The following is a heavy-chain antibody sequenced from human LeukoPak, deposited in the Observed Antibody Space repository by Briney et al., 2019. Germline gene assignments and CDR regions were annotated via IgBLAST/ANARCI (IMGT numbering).Heavy chain of an antibody. CDR3: ASFATVNYGSESYYRRGPDSNY. CDR1: GFTVSSNY. D-gene: IGHD3-10*01. Sequence: PGGSLRLSCAASGFTVSSNYMSWVRQAPGKGLEWVSVIYGGGSTYYADSVKGRFTISRDNSKNTLYLQMNSLRAEDTAVYYCASFATVNYGSESYYRRGPDSNYWGQATLVTVSS. CDR2: IYGGGST. J-gene: IGHJ4*02. V-gene: IGHV3-53*01.